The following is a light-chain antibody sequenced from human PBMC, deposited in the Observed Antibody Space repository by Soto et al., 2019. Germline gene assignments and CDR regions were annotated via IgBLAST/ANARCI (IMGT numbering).Light chain of an antibody. V-gene: IGKV3-20*01. CDR2: GAS. CDR1: QSVSIY. Sequence: EIVLTQSPATLSLSPVEIATLSCRASQSVSIYLAWYQQKPGQAPRLLIYGASSRATGIPDRFSGSGSRTDFTLTISRLEPEDFAVYYCQQYGSSPRTCGQGTKGDIK. CDR3: QQYGSSPRT. J-gene: IGKJ1*01.